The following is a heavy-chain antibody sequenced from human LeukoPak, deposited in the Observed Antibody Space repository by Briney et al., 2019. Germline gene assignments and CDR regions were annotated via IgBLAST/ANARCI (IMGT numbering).Heavy chain of an antibody. Sequence: ASVKVSCKVSGYTLTELSMHWVRQAPGKGLEWMGGFDPEDGETIYAQKFQGRVTMTEDTSTDTAYMELSSLRSEDTAVYYCARDPVLRYFDWLLPAGSWFDPWGQGTLVTVSS. D-gene: IGHD3-9*01. CDR1: GYTLTELS. J-gene: IGHJ5*02. V-gene: IGHV1-24*01. CDR3: ARDPVLRYFDWLLPAGSWFDP. CDR2: FDPEDGET.